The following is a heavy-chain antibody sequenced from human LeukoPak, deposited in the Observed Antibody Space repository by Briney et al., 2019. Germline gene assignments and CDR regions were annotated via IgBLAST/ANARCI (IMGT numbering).Heavy chain of an antibody. D-gene: IGHD3-22*01. Sequence: SETLSLTCTVSGGSLSSYYWSWIRQPPGKGLEWIGYIYYSGSTNYNPSLKSRVTISVDTSKNQFSLKLSSVTAADTAVYYCAREGGPTYYYDSSRYYYYMDVWGKGTTVTVSS. V-gene: IGHV4-59*12. CDR2: IYYSGST. J-gene: IGHJ6*03. CDR1: GGSLSSYY. CDR3: AREGGPTYYYDSSRYYYYMDV.